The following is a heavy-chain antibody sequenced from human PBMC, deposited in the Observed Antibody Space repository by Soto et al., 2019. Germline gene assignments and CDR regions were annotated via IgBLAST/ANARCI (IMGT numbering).Heavy chain of an antibody. CDR1: EESISSHG. CDR2: VFYSGAT. Sequence: PSVPQPLTCRVAEESISSHGWTWILQSPGKGLEWVGYVFYSGATNYNPSLKSRVTISLDASKKQVSLRLTSATAADTAFYYCTRGLPSHFGYDSWGQGTLVTVSS. CDR3: TRGLPSHFGYDS. D-gene: IGHD3-10*01. J-gene: IGHJ4*02. V-gene: IGHV4-59*11.